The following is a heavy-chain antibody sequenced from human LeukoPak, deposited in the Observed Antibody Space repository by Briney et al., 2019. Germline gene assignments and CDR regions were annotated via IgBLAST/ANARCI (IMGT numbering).Heavy chain of an antibody. D-gene: IGHD3-22*01. V-gene: IGHV3-30-3*01. Sequence: GGSLRLSCAASGFTFSSYAMHWVRQAPGRGLEWVAVISYDGSNKYYADSVKGRFTISRDNSKNTLYLQMNSLRAEDTAVYYCAKGYDSSGYPYWGGQGTLVTVSS. J-gene: IGHJ4*02. CDR1: GFTFSSYA. CDR2: ISYDGSNK. CDR3: AKGYDSSGYPYW.